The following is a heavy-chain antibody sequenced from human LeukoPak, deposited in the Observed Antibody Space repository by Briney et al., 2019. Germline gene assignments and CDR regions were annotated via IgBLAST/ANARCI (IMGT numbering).Heavy chain of an antibody. J-gene: IGHJ6*03. CDR2: ISSSSSYI. D-gene: IGHD7-27*01. CDR3: ARAKTGAYMDV. Sequence: GGSLRLSCAASGFTFSSYSMNWVRQAPGEGLEWVSSISSSSSYIYYADSVKGRFTISRDNAKNSLYLQMNSLRAEDTAVYYCARAKTGAYMDVWGKGTTVTVSS. V-gene: IGHV3-21*01. CDR1: GFTFSSYS.